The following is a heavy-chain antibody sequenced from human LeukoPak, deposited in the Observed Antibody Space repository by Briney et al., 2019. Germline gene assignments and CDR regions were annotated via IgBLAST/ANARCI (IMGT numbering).Heavy chain of an antibody. V-gene: IGHV3-23*01. J-gene: IGHJ4*02. CDR2: ISGSGGST. Sequence: GGSLRLSCAASGFTFSSYAMSWVRQAPGKGLEWVSAISGSGGSTYYADSVKGRFTISRDNSKNTLYLQMNSLRAEDTAVYYCAAHIVEVTATLDYWGQGTLVTVSS. CDR1: GFTFSSYA. D-gene: IGHD2-21*02. CDR3: AAHIVEVTATLDY.